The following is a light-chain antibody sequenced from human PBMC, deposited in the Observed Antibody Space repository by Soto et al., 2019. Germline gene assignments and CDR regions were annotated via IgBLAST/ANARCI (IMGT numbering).Light chain of an antibody. V-gene: IGKV2-28*01. CDR2: LGS. Sequence: DIVMSQSPLSLPVTPGEPASISCRSSQSLLHSNGYNYLEWYLQKPGQSPQLLIYLGSNRASGVPERFSGSGSRTDFTLKISRAEGEDVGVYYCMRVLKTVTFGQGTRLEIK. J-gene: IGKJ5*01. CDR1: QSLLHSNGYNY. CDR3: MRVLKTVT.